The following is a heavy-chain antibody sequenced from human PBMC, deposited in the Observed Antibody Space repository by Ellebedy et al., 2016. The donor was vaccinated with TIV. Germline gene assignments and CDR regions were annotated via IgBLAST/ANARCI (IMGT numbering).Heavy chain of an antibody. V-gene: IGHV4-59*01. CDR2: IYYSGST. J-gene: IGHJ2*01. Sequence: MPSETLSLTCTVSGGSISSYYWSWIRQPPGKGLEWIGYIYYSGSTNYNPSLKSRVTISVDTSKNKFSLKLSSVTAADTAVYYCARGYCSSTSCYVHRYFDLWGRGTLVTVSS. CDR3: ARGYCSSTSCYVHRYFDL. D-gene: IGHD2-2*01. CDR1: GGSISSYY.